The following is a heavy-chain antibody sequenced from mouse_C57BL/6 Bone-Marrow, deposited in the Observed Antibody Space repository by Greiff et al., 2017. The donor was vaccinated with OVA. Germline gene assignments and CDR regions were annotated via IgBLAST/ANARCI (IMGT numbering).Heavy chain of an antibody. J-gene: IGHJ4*01. V-gene: IGHV7-3*01. CDR2: IRNKANGYTT. CDR1: GFTYTDYY. Sequence: EVQGVESGGGLVQPGGSLSLSCAASGFTYTDYYMSWVRQPPGKALEWLGFIRNKANGYTTEYSASVKGRFTISRDNSQSILYLQMNALRAEDSATYYCARYIGSLYAMDYWGQGTSVTVSS. CDR3: ARYIGSLYAMDY. D-gene: IGHD1-1*02.